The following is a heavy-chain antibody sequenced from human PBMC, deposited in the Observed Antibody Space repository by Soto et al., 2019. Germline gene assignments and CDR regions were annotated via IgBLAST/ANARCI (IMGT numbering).Heavy chain of an antibody. D-gene: IGHD3-10*01. CDR3: ARGPTYYYGSGSYYVYNWFDP. Sequence: PSETLSLTCAASGGSISSGGYSWSWIRQPPGKGLEWIGYIYHSGSTYYNPSLKSRVTISVDRSKNQFSLKLSSVTAADTAVYYCARGPTYYYGSGSYYVYNWFDPWGQGTLVTVSS. CDR2: IYHSGST. CDR1: GGSISSGGYS. V-gene: IGHV4-30-2*01. J-gene: IGHJ5*02.